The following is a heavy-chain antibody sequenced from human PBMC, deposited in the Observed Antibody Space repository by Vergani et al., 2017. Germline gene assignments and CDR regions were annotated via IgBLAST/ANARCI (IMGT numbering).Heavy chain of an antibody. J-gene: IGHJ5*02. D-gene: IGHD6-13*01. V-gene: IGHV4-61*02. CDR2: IYTSGST. CDR1: GGSISSGSYY. CDR3: ARDFLYSSSWYVFDP. Sequence: QVQLQESGPGLVKPSQTLSLTCTVSGGSISSGSYYWSWIRPPAGKGLELIGRIYTSGSTNYNPSLKSRVTISVDTSKNQFSLKLSSVTAADTAVYYCARDFLYSSSWYVFDPWGQGTLVTVSS.